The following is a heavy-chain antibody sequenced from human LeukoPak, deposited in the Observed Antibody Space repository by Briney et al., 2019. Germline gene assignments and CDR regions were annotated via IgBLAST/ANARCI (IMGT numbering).Heavy chain of an antibody. J-gene: IGHJ4*02. CDR1: GYTFSNSG. CDR3: ARVRDILTGYYSFDY. D-gene: IGHD3-9*01. Sequence: ASVKVSCKASGYTFSNSGISWVRQAPGQGLEWMGWISTYSGTTNYAHNLQGRVTMTTDTSTSTAYMELRSLRSDDTAVYYCARVRDILTGYYSFDYWGQGTLVTVSS. V-gene: IGHV1-18*01. CDR2: ISTYSGTT.